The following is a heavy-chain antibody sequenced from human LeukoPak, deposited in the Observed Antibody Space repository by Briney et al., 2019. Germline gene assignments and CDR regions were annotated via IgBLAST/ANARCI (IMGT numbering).Heavy chain of an antibody. CDR1: GGSFSGYY. D-gene: IGHD4-17*01. J-gene: IGHJ4*02. CDR2: INHSGST. Sequence: PSGTLSLTCAVYGGSFSGYYWNWIRQPPGKGLEWIGEINHSGSTKYNPSLKSRVTISVDTSKNQFSLKLSSVTAADTAVYYCAAYRRTQHGDDDYWGQGTLVTVS. CDR3: AAYRRTQHGDDDY. V-gene: IGHV4-34*01.